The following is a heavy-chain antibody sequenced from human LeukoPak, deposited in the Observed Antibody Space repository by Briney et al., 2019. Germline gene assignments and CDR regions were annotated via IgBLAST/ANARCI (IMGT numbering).Heavy chain of an antibody. D-gene: IGHD4-17*01. CDR1: GYTFSSYA. Sequence: ASVKVSCKASGYTFSSYAMNWVRQAPGQGLEWMGWINTNTGNPRYAQAFTGRFVFSLDTSVSTAYLQISNLKAEDTAVYYCARDDYGDSFADFDYWGQGTLVTVSS. J-gene: IGHJ4*02. CDR2: INTNTGNP. V-gene: IGHV7-4-1*02. CDR3: ARDDYGDSFADFDY.